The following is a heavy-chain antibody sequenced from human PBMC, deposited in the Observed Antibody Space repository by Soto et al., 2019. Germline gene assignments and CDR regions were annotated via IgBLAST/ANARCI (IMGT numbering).Heavy chain of an antibody. J-gene: IGHJ6*02. CDR2: IIPIFGTA. CDR3: ASHSGSSPEGRYYYGMDV. Sequence: QVQLVQSGAEVKKPGSSVKVSCKASGGTFSSYAISWVRQAPGQGLEWMGGIIPIFGTADYAQKFQGRVTIPADQCTSTAYMELSSLRSEDTAVYYCASHSGSSPEGRYYYGMDVWGQGTTVTVSS. D-gene: IGHD1-26*01. CDR1: GGTFSSYA. V-gene: IGHV1-69*12.